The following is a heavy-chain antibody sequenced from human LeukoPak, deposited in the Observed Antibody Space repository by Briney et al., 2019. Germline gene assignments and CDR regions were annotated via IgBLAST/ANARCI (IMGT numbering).Heavy chain of an antibody. CDR1: GYTFTGYY. J-gene: IGHJ4*02. Sequence: WASVKVSCKASGYTFTGYYMHWVRQAPGQGLEWMGWINPNSGGTNYAQKFQGRVTMTRDTSISTAYMELSRLRSDDTAVYYCARMGYTGILTGWGPGGYFDYWGQGTLVTVSS. CDR2: INPNSGGT. V-gene: IGHV1-2*02. D-gene: IGHD3-9*01. CDR3: ARMGYTGILTGWGPGGYFDY.